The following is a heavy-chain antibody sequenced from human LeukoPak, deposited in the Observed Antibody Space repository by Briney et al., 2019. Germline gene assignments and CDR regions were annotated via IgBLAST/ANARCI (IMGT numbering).Heavy chain of an antibody. D-gene: IGHD2-21*02. CDR1: GFTFSSSA. CDR3: AKYGGRVTEMPPGSY. V-gene: IGHV3-23*01. Sequence: QPGGSLRLSCAASGFTFSSSAMTWVRQAPGKGLEWVSGISGSGGSTYYADSVKGRFTISRDNSKNTLYLQMNSLRAEDTAVYYCAKYGGRVTEMPPGSYWGQGTLVTVSS. J-gene: IGHJ4*02. CDR2: ISGSGGST.